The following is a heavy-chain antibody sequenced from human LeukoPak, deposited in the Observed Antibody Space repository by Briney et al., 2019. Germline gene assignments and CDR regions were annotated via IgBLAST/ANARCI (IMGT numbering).Heavy chain of an antibody. D-gene: IGHD2-8*01. CDR3: ARRGSYCTNGVCYTAFDY. V-gene: IGHV4-39*07. J-gene: IGHJ4*02. Sequence: SETLSLTCTVSGGSIRSSYYYWGWIRQPPGKGLEWIGSIYDSGSTYYNPSLKSRVTISVDTSKNQFSLKLSSVTAADTAVYYCARRGSYCTNGVCYTAFDYWGQGTLVTVSS. CDR1: GGSIRSSYYY. CDR2: IYDSGST.